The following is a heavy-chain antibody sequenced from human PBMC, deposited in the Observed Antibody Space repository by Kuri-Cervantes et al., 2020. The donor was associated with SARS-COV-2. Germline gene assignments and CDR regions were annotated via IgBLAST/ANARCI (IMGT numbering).Heavy chain of an antibody. CDR1: GFTVSTNY. CDR2: IYSGGHT. J-gene: IGHJ4*02. D-gene: IGHD3-3*01. Sequence: GESLKISCAVSGFTVSTNYMSWVRQAPGKGLEWVSLIYSGGHTDYAESVKGRFTISRDNAEKSLFLQMNSLRADDTAVYYCARASFDFWSGYYTGYYPDFWGQGALVTVSS. CDR3: ARASFDFWSGYYTGYYPDF. V-gene: IGHV3-66*01.